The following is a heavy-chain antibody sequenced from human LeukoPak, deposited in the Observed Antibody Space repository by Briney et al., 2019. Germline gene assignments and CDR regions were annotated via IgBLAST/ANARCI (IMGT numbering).Heavy chain of an antibody. CDR1: GVSISSGGYY. D-gene: IGHD3-10*01. CDR3: ARAPLDGSGSYYPLDY. Sequence: PSETLSLTCTVSGVSISSGGYYWSWIRQHPGKGLEWIGYIYYSGSTYYNPSLKSRVTISVDTSKNQFSLKLSSVTAADTAVYYCARAPLDGSGSYYPLDYWGQGTLVTVSS. J-gene: IGHJ4*02. CDR2: IYYSGST. V-gene: IGHV4-31*03.